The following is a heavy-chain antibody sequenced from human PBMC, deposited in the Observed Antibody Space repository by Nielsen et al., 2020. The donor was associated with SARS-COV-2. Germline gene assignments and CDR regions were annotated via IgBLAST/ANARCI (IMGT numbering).Heavy chain of an antibody. CDR2: IIPIFGTA. V-gene: IGHV1-69*05. D-gene: IGHD4/OR15-4a*01. J-gene: IGHJ4*02. CDR3: ARDGARALDY. CDR1: GGTFSSYA. Sequence: SVKVSCKASGGTFSSYAISWVRQAPGQGLEWMGGIIPIFGTANYAQKFQGRVTITRDTSASTAYMELSSLRPEDTAVYYCARDGARALDYWGQGTLLIVSS.